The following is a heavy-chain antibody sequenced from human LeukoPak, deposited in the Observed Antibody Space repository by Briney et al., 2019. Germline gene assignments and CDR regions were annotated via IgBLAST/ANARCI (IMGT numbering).Heavy chain of an antibody. CDR2: INSDGSST. J-gene: IGHJ4*02. CDR1: GFTFHDYG. V-gene: IGHV3-74*01. D-gene: IGHD2-2*01. Sequence: GGSLRLSCAASGFTFHDYGMGWVRQAPGKGLEWVSSINSDGSSTAYTDSVKGRFTVSRDNAKNTMHLQMNSLRADDTAVYYCAKSWCETICYGIYDWGQGTLVTVS. CDR3: AKSWCETICYGIYD.